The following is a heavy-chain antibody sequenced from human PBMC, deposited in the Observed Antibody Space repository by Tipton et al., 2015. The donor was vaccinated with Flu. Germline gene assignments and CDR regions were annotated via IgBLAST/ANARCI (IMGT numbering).Heavy chain of an antibody. CDR2: IYTSGST. D-gene: IGHD3-22*01. J-gene: IGHJ4*02. V-gene: IGHV4-61*02. CDR1: GPSITSGSYF. CDR3: ARVSPRRVTAIMVVMLPEGYFDS. Sequence: TLSLTCTVSGPSITSGSYFWSWIRQPAGKDLEWIGRIYTSGSTNYNPSLESRVTISMDTSKNQFSLKLSSVTAADTAVYYCARVSPRRVTAIMVVMLPEGYFDSWGQGIMVIVSS.